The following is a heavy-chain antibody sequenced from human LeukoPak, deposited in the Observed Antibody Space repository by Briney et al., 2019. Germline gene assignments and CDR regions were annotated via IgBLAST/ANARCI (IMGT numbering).Heavy chain of an antibody. CDR3: ARDGGSHGLDY. CDR2: IYYSGST. V-gene: IGHV4-59*12. CDR1: GGSISSYY. Sequence: SETLSLTCTVSGGSISSYYWSWIRQPPGKGLEWIGYIYYSGSTNYNPSLKSRVTISVDKSKNQFSLKLSSVTAADTAVYYCARDGGSHGLDYWGQGTLVTVSS. J-gene: IGHJ4*02. D-gene: IGHD1-26*01.